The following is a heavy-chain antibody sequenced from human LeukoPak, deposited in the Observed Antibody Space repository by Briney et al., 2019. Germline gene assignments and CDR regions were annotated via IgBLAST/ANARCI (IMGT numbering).Heavy chain of an antibody. D-gene: IGHD3-9*01. V-gene: IGHV3-33*01. CDR3: ARTMRPILTGYYSLDY. Sequence: PGRSLRLSCAASGFTFSSYGMHWVRQAPGKGLEWLAVIWYDGSNKYYADSVKGRFTISRDNSKNTLYLQMNSLRAEDTAVYYCARTMRPILTGYYSLDYWGQGTLVTVSS. J-gene: IGHJ4*02. CDR2: IWYDGSNK. CDR1: GFTFSSYG.